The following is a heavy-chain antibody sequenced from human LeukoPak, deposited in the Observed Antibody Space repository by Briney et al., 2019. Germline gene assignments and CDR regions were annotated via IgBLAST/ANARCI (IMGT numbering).Heavy chain of an antibody. CDR1: GFTFSSYS. Sequence: GGSLRLSCAASGFTFSSYSMNWVRQAPGKGLEWISYISSSSRTTYYADSVKGRFTISRDNAKNSLYLQMNSLRAEDTAVYYCARDDDRPDNGLDYWGQGTLVTVSS. V-gene: IGHV3-48*01. CDR3: ARDDDRPDNGLDY. D-gene: IGHD3-22*01. CDR2: ISSSSRTT. J-gene: IGHJ4*02.